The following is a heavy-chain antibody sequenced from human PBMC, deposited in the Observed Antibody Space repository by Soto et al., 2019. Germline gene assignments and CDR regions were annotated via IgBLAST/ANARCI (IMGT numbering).Heavy chain of an antibody. CDR3: AREYAAIAARGWFDP. CDR2: VVPLFATT. V-gene: IGHV1-69*06. Sequence: QLHLVQSGAEVRKPGSSVRVSCKASGGTFNKYAFTWVRQAPGQGLEWMGGVVPLFATTTYAQNFQGRVTITADKSTSTAYMELSSLKSEDTAIYYCAREYAAIAARGWFDPWGQGTLVIVSS. CDR1: GGTFNKYA. D-gene: IGHD6-6*01. J-gene: IGHJ5*02.